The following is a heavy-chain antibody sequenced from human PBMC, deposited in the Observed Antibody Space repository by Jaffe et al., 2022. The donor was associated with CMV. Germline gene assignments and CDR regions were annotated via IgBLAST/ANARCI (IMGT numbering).Heavy chain of an antibody. Sequence: QVQLVQSGAEVKKPGSSVKVSCKASGGTFSSYAISWVRQAPGQGLEWMGGIIPIFGTANYAQKFQGRVTITADESTSTAYMELSSLRSEDTAVYYCARDILTGYYGSGSYLGNWFDPWGQGTLVTVSS. J-gene: IGHJ5*02. CDR1: GGTFSSYA. V-gene: IGHV1-69*01. CDR3: ARDILTGYYGSGSYLGNWFDP. D-gene: IGHD3-10*01. CDR2: IIPIFGTA.